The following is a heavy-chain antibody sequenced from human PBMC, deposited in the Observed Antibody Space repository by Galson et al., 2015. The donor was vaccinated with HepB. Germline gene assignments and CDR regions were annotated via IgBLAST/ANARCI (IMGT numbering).Heavy chain of an antibody. J-gene: IGHJ5*02. D-gene: IGHD4-11*01. CDR3: ARDNSARDEGWWFDP. Sequence: SVKVSCKASGYTFTSNYMHWVRQAPGQGLEWMGLINPTGSRAIYAQNFQGRVTLTRDTSTSTDYMELSSLRPEDTAVYYCARDNSARDEGWWFDPWGQGTLVTVSS. CDR2: INPTGSRA. V-gene: IGHV1-46*01. CDR1: GYTFTSNY.